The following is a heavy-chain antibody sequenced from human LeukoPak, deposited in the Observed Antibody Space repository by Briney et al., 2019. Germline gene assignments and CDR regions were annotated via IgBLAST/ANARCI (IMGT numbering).Heavy chain of an antibody. CDR2: IYSGGST. D-gene: IGHD6-13*01. J-gene: IGHJ6*02. CDR1: GFTVSSNY. V-gene: IGHV3-66*01. CDR3: AREATTIAAAGYYYGMDV. Sequence: GGSLRLSCAASGFTVSSNYMSWVRQAPGKELEWVSVIYSGGSTYYADSVKGRFTISRDNSKNTLYLQMNSLRAEDTAVYYCAREATTIAAAGYYYGMDVWGQGTTVTVSS.